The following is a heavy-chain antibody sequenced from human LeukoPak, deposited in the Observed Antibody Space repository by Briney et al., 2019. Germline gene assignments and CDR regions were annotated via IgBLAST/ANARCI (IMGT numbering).Heavy chain of an antibody. Sequence: PSETLSLTCAVSGYSISSGYYWGWIRQPPGKGLEWIGSIYHSGSTYYNPSLKSRVTISVDTSKNQFSLKLSSATAADTAVYYCAREDSGRLEAFDIWGQGTMVTVSS. CDR1: GYSISSGYY. CDR2: IYHSGST. D-gene: IGHD1-26*01. CDR3: AREDSGRLEAFDI. J-gene: IGHJ3*02. V-gene: IGHV4-38-2*02.